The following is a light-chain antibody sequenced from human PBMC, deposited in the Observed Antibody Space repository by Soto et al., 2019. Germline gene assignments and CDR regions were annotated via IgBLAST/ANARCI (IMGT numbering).Light chain of an antibody. CDR1: QGLVYDDGDTY. V-gene: IGKV2-30*01. CDR2: KVS. J-gene: IGKJ1*01. CDR3: MQGTHWPWT. Sequence: DVVMTQSPLSLPVTLGQPASISCRSSQGLVYDDGDTYLNWFQQRPGQSPRRLIYKVSNRDSGVPERFSGSGSGTDFTLKISRVEAEDVGLYYCMQGTHWPWTFGQGTKVEIK.